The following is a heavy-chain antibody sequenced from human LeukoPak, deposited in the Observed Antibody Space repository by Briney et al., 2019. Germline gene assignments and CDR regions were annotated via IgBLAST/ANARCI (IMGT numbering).Heavy chain of an antibody. Sequence: PGGSLRLSCAASGFTFSSYWMHWVRQAPGKGLVWVSRINSDGSSTSYADSVKGRFTISRDNAKNMLYLQMNSLRAEDTAVYYCAMPYSSGDFDYWGQGTLVTLSS. D-gene: IGHD3-22*01. CDR2: INSDGSST. CDR3: AMPYSSGDFDY. CDR1: GFTFSSYW. V-gene: IGHV3-74*01. J-gene: IGHJ4*02.